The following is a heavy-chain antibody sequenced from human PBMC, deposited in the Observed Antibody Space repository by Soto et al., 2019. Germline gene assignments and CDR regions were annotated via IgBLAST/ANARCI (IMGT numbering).Heavy chain of an antibody. Sequence: VAAVKVSCKASGYTFTSYYMHWVRQAPGQGLEWMGIINPSGGSTSYAQKFQGRVTMTRDTSTSTVYMELSSLRSEDTAVNYCARDRYYYGSGSQCCMDVWGQGTTVTVSS. CDR2: INPSGGST. D-gene: IGHD3-10*01. CDR3: ARDRYYYGSGSQCCMDV. V-gene: IGHV1-46*01. J-gene: IGHJ6*02. CDR1: GYTFTSYY.